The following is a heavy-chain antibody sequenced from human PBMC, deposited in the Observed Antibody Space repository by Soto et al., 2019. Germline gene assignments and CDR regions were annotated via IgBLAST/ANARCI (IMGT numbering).Heavy chain of an antibody. V-gene: IGHV1-69*01. Sequence: QVQLVQSGAEVKKPGSSVKVSCKASGGTFSSYAISWVRQAPGQGLEWMGGIIPIFGTANYAQKFQGRVTITADESTSTAYMELSSLRSEDTAVYYCARSGRIAVAGRGTNNWFDPWGHGTLVTVSS. D-gene: IGHD6-19*01. J-gene: IGHJ5*02. CDR3: ARSGRIAVAGRGTNNWFDP. CDR2: IIPIFGTA. CDR1: GGTFSSYA.